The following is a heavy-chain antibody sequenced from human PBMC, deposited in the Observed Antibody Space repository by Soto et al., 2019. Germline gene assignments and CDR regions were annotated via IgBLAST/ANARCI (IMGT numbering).Heavy chain of an antibody. CDR3: ARGTGPPLGGWFHP. D-gene: IGHD3-16*01. CDR2: IIHIVGTA. V-gene: IGHV1-69*01. J-gene: IGHJ5*02. CDR1: GVAFSNYA. Sequence: QVQLVQSGAGVKKPGSSVTVSCKASGVAFSNYAISWVRQAPGQGLEWMGGIIHIVGTANYGQKFQGRVTITADESTSKAYMELSSLQAEDPAVYYCARGTGPPLGGWFHPWGQGPLVTLSS.